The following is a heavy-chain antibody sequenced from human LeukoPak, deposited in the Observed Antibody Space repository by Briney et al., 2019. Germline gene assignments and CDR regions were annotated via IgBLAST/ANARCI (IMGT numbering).Heavy chain of an antibody. CDR2: IYPTDSDT. J-gene: IGHJ4*02. Sequence: KYGESLKISCKGSGYSFTNYWIAWVRQMPGKGLEWMGIIYPTDSDTTYTPSFQGQVTISADKSISTAYLQWNTLQASDTAMYYCAKYSSGYPYPDYWGQGTLVTVSS. D-gene: IGHD3-22*01. CDR3: AKYSSGYPYPDY. V-gene: IGHV5-51*01. CDR1: GYSFTNYW.